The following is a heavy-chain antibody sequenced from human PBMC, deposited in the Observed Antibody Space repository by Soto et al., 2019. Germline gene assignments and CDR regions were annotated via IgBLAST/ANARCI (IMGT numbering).Heavy chain of an antibody. CDR2: ISSSSSTI. CDR3: ARYCSGGSCYIVAFDI. D-gene: IGHD2-15*01. Sequence: GGSLRLSCAASGFTFSSYSMNWVRQAPGKGLEWVSYISSSSSTIYYADSVKGRFTISRDNAKNSLYLQMNSLRDEDTAVYYCARYCSGGSCYIVAFDIWGQGTMVTVSS. CDR1: GFTFSSYS. V-gene: IGHV3-48*02. J-gene: IGHJ3*02.